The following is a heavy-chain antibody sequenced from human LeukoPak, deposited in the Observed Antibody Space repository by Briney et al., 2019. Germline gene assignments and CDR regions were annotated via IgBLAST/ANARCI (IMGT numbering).Heavy chain of an antibody. V-gene: IGHV3-11*04. D-gene: IGHD3-16*01. CDR2: ITNSGSTI. Sequence: GGSLRLSCAASGFTFSDYNMNWVRQAPGKGLEWVSYITNSGSTIHYADSVKGRFTISRDNAKNSLYLQMNSLRAEDTAVYYCARVVITNFDYWGQGTLVTVSS. CDR1: GFTFSDYN. CDR3: ARVVITNFDY. J-gene: IGHJ4*02.